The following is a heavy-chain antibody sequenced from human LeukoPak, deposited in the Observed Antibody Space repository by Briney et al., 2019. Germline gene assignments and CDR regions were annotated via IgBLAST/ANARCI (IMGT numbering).Heavy chain of an antibody. CDR1: SGSISGYY. Sequence: PSETLSLTCTVSSGSISGYYWSWIRQPPGKGLEWIGNFYYSGSTYYKPSLKSRVTISVDTSKSQFSLKLTSVTAADTAEYYCARLHWGSGGSGSFDYWGQGTLVTVSS. D-gene: IGHD7-27*01. CDR2: FYYSGST. V-gene: IGHV4-39*01. J-gene: IGHJ4*02. CDR3: ARLHWGSGGSGSFDY.